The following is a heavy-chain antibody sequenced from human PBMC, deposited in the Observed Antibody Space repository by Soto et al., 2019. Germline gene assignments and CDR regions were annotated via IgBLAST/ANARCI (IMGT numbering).Heavy chain of an antibody. V-gene: IGHV4-59*11. CDR2: IYYTGST. J-gene: IGHJ1*01. CDR1: GGSIGSPY. CDR3: ARGVQH. Sequence: SETLSLPCTVSGGSIGSPYWSWIRQPPGKGLQWIGYIYYTGSTNYSPSLKSRVTISVDTSKNQFSLKLTSVTAADTAVYYCARGVQHWGQGTLVTVSS.